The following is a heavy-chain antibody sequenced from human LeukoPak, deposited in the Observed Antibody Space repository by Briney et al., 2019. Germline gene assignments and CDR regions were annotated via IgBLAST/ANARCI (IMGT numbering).Heavy chain of an antibody. J-gene: IGHJ6*03. CDR2: ISSSSSYI. Sequence: GGSLRLSCAASGFTFSSYSMNWVRQAPGKGLEWVSSISSSSSYIYYADSVKGRFTISRDNAKNSLYLQMNSLRAEDTAVYYCAGKVVEVPNMRGYYYYYMDVWGKGTTVTVSS. CDR1: GFTFSSYS. CDR3: AGKVVEVPNMRGYYYYYMDV. V-gene: IGHV3-21*01.